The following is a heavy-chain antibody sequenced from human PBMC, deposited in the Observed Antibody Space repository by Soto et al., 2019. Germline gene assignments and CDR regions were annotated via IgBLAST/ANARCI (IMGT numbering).Heavy chain of an antibody. CDR2: ISYDGSNK. D-gene: IGHD4-17*01. J-gene: IGHJ4*02. CDR1: GFTFSSYG. V-gene: IGHV3-30*18. CDR3: ANVMTTVTTGGWWYFAY. Sequence: QVQLVESGGGVVQPGRSLRLSCAASGFTFSSYGMHWVRQAPGQGLEWVAVISYDGSNKYYADSVKGRFTISRDNSKNTLYLHMNSLRAEDTAVYYCANVMTTVTTGGWWYFAYWGRGTLVTVSS.